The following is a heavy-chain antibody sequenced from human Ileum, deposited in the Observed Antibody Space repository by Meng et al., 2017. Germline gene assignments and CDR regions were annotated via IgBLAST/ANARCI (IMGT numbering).Heavy chain of an antibody. V-gene: IGHV4-34*01. CDR2: IHYSGST. J-gene: IGHJ4*01. Sequence: QLQLMQVGAGMLKPSETLSLTCNVYGDSFTDYYWNWIRQPPGKGLEWIGEIHYSGSTNYNPSLESRVTISEDTSQKQFSLRLSSVTAADTAVYYCARRIRGGSYLGWGQGTLVTVSS. CDR1: GDSFTDYY. CDR3: ARRIRGGSYLG. D-gene: IGHD1-26*01.